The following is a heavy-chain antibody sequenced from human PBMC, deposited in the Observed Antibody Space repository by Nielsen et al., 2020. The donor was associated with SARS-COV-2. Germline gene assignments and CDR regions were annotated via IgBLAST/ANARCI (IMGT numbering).Heavy chain of an antibody. J-gene: IGHJ5*02. CDR1: GGSVSSGSYY. CDR2: IYYSGGT. V-gene: IGHV4-61*01. D-gene: IGHD3-3*01. CDR3: ARDERITIFGVVKANWFDP. Sequence: SETLSLTCTVSGGSVSSGSYYWSWIRQPPGKGLEWIGYIYYSGGTNYNPSLKSRVTISVDTSKNQFSLKLSSVTAADTAVYYCARDERITIFGVVKANWFDPWGQGTLVTVSS.